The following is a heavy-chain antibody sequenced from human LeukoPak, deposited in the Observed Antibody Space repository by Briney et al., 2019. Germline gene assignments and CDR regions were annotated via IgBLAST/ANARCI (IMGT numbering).Heavy chain of an antibody. Sequence: PGGSLRLSCAASGFTLSSYGMHWVRQAPGKGLEWVAFIRYDGSNKYYADSVKGRFTISRDNSKNTLYLQMNSLRAEDTAVYYCARDLITRYCSGGSCYARDYYYGMDVWGQGTTVTVSS. V-gene: IGHV3-30*02. CDR3: ARDLITRYCSGGSCYARDYYYGMDV. J-gene: IGHJ6*02. CDR1: GFTLSSYG. D-gene: IGHD2-15*01. CDR2: IRYDGSNK.